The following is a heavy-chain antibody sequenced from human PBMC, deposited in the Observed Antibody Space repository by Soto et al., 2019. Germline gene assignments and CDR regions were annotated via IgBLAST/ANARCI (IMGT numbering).Heavy chain of an antibody. J-gene: IGHJ4*02. CDR1: GFSINSGGYY. CDR3: ARNYYNSNVYGY. V-gene: IGHV4-31*03. D-gene: IGHD3-22*01. CDR2: INDSGST. Sequence: TLTLTCTVSGFSINSGGYYWSCIRQHPGKGLEWICYINDSGSTNYNTSPKSRVIISRDTSKNQLSLNLSSATAADTAIYDCARNYYNSNVYGYWGQGTLVT.